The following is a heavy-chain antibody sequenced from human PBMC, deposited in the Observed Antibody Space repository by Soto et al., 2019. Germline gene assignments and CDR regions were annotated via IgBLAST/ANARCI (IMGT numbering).Heavy chain of an antibody. CDR1: GFTFSSYG. V-gene: IGHV3-33*01. CDR2: IWYDGSNK. Sequence: QVQLVESGGGVVQPGRSLRLSCAASGFTFSSYGMHWVRQAPGKGLEWVAVIWYDGSNKYYADSVKGRLTISGDNSKNALYLQMTGQRAGSTAGYYGAGKPRSNCQGGGYYYYGMDVWGQGTTVTVSS. D-gene: IGHD2-2*01. J-gene: IGHJ6*02. CDR3: AGKPRSNCQGGGYYYYGMDV.